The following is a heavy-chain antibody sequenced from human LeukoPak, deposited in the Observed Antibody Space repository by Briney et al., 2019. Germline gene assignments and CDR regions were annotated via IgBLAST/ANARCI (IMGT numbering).Heavy chain of an antibody. CDR2: ISWNSGSI. D-gene: IGHD5-24*01. J-gene: IGHJ4*02. CDR1: GFTFDDYA. Sequence: GRSLRLSCAASGFTFDDYAMHWERQAPGKGLEWVSGISWNSGSIGYADSVKGRFTITRDNAKNSLYLQMNSLRAEDMALYYCAKGRDGYQPSLIDYWGQGTLVTVSS. V-gene: IGHV3-9*03. CDR3: AKGRDGYQPSLIDY.